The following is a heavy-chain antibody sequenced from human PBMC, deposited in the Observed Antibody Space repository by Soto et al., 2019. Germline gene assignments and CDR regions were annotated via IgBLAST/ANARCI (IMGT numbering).Heavy chain of an antibody. CDR1: GFTVSSNY. V-gene: IGHV3-53*01. Sequence: LRLSCAASGFTVSSNYMSWVRQAPGKGLEWVSVIYSGGSTYYADSVKGRFTISRDNSKNTLYLQMNSLRAEDTAVYYCARDSVNAFDIWGQGTMVTVSS. J-gene: IGHJ3*02. CDR3: ARDSVNAFDI. CDR2: IYSGGST.